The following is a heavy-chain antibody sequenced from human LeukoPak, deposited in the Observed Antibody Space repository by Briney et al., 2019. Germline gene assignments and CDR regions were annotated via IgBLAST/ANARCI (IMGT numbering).Heavy chain of an antibody. J-gene: IGHJ5*02. Sequence: GASVKVSCTASGYTFTSYDINWVRQATGQGLEWMGWMNPNSGNTGYAQKFQGRVTMTRDTSISTAYMELSRLRSDDTAVYYCARQGDGYNFDPWGQGTLVTVSS. CDR2: MNPNSGNT. D-gene: IGHD5-24*01. V-gene: IGHV1-8*01. CDR1: GYTFTSYD. CDR3: ARQGDGYNFDP.